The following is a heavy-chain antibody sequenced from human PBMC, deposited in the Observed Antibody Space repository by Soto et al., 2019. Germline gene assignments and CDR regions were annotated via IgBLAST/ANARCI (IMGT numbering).Heavy chain of an antibody. CDR2: ISGSGGST. V-gene: IGHV3-23*01. CDR3: AKDANYDILTGYPFPTHV. D-gene: IGHD3-9*01. CDR1: GFTFSSYA. Sequence: GGSLRLSCAASGFTFSSYAMSWVRQAPGKGLEWVSAISGSGGSTYYADSVKGRFTISRDNSKNTLYLQMNSLRAEDTAVYYCAKDANYDILTGYPFPTHVWGKGTTVTVS. J-gene: IGHJ6*03.